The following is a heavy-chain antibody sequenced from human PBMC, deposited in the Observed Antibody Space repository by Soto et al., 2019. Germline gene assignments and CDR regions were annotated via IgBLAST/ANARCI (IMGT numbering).Heavy chain of an antibody. V-gene: IGHV1-69*02. CDR3: ARQASYCTNGVCDPIAVAGNSIWNYYYMDV. Sequence: ASVKVSCKASGGTFSSYTISWVRQAPGQGLEWMGRIIPILGIANYAQKFQGRVTITADKSTSTAYMELSSLRSEDTAVYYCARQASYCTNGVCDPIAVAGNSIWNYYYMDVWGKGTTVTVSS. D-gene: IGHD2-8*01. J-gene: IGHJ6*03. CDR1: GGTFSSYT. CDR2: IIPILGIA.